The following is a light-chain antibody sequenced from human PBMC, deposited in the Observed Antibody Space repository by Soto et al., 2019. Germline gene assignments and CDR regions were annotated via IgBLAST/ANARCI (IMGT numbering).Light chain of an antibody. CDR3: QQYNNWPYT. CDR1: QSVTSN. V-gene: IGKV3-15*01. J-gene: IGKJ2*01. Sequence: EIVMTQSPATLSVSPGERATLSCRASQSVTSNLACYQQKPGQAPRLLIYGASTRATGIPARFSGSGSGTEFTLTISSLQSEDFAVYYCQQYNNWPYTFGQGTKLEIK. CDR2: GAS.